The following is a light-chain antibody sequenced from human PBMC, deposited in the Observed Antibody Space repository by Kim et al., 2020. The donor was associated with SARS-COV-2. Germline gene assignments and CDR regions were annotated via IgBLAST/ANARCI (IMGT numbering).Light chain of an antibody. V-gene: IGKV3-20*01. CDR3: QQYVTSFRT. CDR1: QSVTSNY. CDR2: GAS. J-gene: IGKJ2*01. Sequence: PGERATLSCRASQSVTSNYLAWYQQNPGQPPRLLIYGASSRATGIPDRFSGSGSGTHFTLTISRLEPEDFAVYYCQQYVTSFRTFGQGTKLEI.